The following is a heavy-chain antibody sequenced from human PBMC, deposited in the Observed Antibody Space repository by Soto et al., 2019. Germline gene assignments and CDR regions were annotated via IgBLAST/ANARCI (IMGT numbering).Heavy chain of an antibody. CDR3: AKIPIMTTVTHYFDY. D-gene: IGHD4-17*01. V-gene: IGHV3-23*01. J-gene: IGHJ4*02. CDR2: INGGAGST. Sequence: EVQLLESGGGLAQPGGSLRLSCAASGFPFSNYAMSWVRQAPGKGLEWVSTINGGAGSTYYADSVKGRFTISRDDSKNTLYLQMNSRRAEDTAVYYCAKIPIMTTVTHYFDYWGQGTLVTVSS. CDR1: GFPFSNYA.